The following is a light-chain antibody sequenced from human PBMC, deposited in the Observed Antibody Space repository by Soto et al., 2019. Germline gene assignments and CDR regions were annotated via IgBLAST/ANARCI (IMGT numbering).Light chain of an antibody. Sequence: DIQMTQSPSSLSASVGDRVTITCRASQSISSYLNWHQQKPGKAPKLLIYAASSLHSGVPSRFSGSGSGTDFTLTISSLQPEDFATYYCQQSYSTPRTFGQGTKVEIK. CDR2: AAS. CDR1: QSISSY. CDR3: QQSYSTPRT. J-gene: IGKJ1*01. V-gene: IGKV1-39*01.